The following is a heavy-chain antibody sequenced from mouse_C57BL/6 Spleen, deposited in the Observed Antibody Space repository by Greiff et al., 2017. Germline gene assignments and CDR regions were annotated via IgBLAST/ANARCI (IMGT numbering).Heavy chain of an antibody. CDR3: ARAPLLDRVPFAY. V-gene: IGHV1-69*01. CDR1: GYTFTSYW. D-gene: IGHD6-1*01. Sequence: QVQLQQPGAELVMPGASVKLSCKASGYTFTSYWMHWVKQRPGQGLEWIGEIDPSDSYTNYNQKFKGKSTLTVDKSSSTAYMQLSSLTSEDSAVYYCARAPLLDRVPFAYWGQGTLVTVSA. CDR2: IDPSDSYT. J-gene: IGHJ3*01.